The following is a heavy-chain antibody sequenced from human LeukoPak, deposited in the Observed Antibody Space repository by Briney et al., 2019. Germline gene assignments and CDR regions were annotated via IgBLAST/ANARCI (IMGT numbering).Heavy chain of an antibody. J-gene: IGHJ4*02. CDR3: ARGWIQRSSFPSRGYDGMYYFDY. Sequence: SQTLSLTCTVSGGSISSGSYYWSWIRQPAGKGLEWIGRIYTSGSTNYNPSLKSRVTISVDTSKNQFSLKLSSVTAADTAVYYCARGWIQRSSFPSRGYDGMYYFDYWGQGTLVTVSS. CDR2: IYTSGST. V-gene: IGHV4-61*02. D-gene: IGHD5-18*01. CDR1: GGSISSGSYY.